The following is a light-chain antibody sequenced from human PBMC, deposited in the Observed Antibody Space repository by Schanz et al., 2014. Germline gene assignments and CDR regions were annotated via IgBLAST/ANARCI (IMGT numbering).Light chain of an antibody. CDR1: QTIDTW. Sequence: DIRMTQSPSTLSSSVGDRVTITCRASQTIDTWLAWYQQKPGKAPNLLIYDASSLESGVPSRFSGSGSGTEFTLTISSLQPEDFATYYCQQSYSITWTFGQGTKVEIK. J-gene: IGKJ1*01. V-gene: IGKV1-5*01. CDR3: QQSYSITWT. CDR2: DAS.